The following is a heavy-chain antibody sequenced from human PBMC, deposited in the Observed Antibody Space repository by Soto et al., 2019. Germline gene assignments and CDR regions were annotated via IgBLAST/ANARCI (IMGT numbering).Heavy chain of an antibody. CDR1: GGTFSSYA. CDR2: IIPIFGTA. V-gene: IGHV1-69*06. CDR3: ARQIYDSDTGPNFQYYFDS. D-gene: IGHD3-22*01. J-gene: IGHJ4*02. Sequence: SVKVSCKASGGTFSSYAISWVRQAPGQGLEWMGGIIPIFGTANYAQKFQGRVTITADKSTSTAYMELSSLRASDTAMYYCARQIYDSDTGPNFQYYFDSWGQGTPVTVSS.